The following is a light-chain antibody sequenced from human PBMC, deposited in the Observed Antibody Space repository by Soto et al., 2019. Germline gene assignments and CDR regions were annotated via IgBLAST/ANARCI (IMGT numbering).Light chain of an antibody. Sequence: EIVLTQSPGTLSLSAGERATLSCRASQSVSSSYLAWYQQKPGQAPRLLILGASSRATGIPDRFSGSGSGTDFTLTISRLEPEDFAVYYCQYYGTSPKPFGQGTKVDIK. J-gene: IGKJ1*01. CDR1: QSVSSSY. CDR3: QYYGTSPKP. CDR2: GAS. V-gene: IGKV3-20*01.